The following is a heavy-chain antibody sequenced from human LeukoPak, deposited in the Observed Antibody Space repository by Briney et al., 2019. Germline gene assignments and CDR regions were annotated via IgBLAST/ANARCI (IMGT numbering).Heavy chain of an antibody. V-gene: IGHV4-61*02. J-gene: IGHJ5*02. CDR2: IYRSGST. D-gene: IGHD3-3*01. Sequence: SETLSLTCSVSGGSIRTGLFYWNWIRQPAGKGLEWIGRIYRSGSTNYNPSLKSRVTISVDTSKNHFSLQLSSVTAADTALYYCARGQYDFWSGYDVNWFDPWGQGTLVTVSS. CDR1: GGSIRTGLFY. CDR3: ARGQYDFWSGYDVNWFDP.